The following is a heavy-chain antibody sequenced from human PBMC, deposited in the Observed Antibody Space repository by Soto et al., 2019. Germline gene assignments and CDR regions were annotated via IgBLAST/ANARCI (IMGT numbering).Heavy chain of an antibody. CDR2: INPIFGTA. Sequence: SVKVSCKASGYTFTGYYMHWVRQAPGQGLEWMGGINPIFGTANYAQKFQGRVTITADESTSTAYMELSSLRSEDTAVYYCASRGYCSGGSYYYGHDAFDIWGQGTMVTVSS. CDR1: GYTFTGYY. D-gene: IGHD2-15*01. CDR3: ASRGYCSGGSYYYGHDAFDI. V-gene: IGHV1-69*13. J-gene: IGHJ3*02.